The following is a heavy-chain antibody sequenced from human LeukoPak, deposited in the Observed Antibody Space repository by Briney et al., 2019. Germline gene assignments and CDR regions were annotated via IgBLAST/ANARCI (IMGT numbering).Heavy chain of an antibody. CDR2: VHHSGST. CDR3: ARSAYDYVWGTLGY. CDR1: GGSLSGFY. J-gene: IGHJ4*02. D-gene: IGHD3-16*01. V-gene: IGHV4-34*01. Sequence: SETLSLTCVVNGGSLSGFYWNWIRQPPGKGLEWIGDVHHSGSTSYNPSLESRVTISLDTSKNVVSLKLTSVTAADTAFYYCARSAYDYVWGTLGYWGQGTLVTVSS.